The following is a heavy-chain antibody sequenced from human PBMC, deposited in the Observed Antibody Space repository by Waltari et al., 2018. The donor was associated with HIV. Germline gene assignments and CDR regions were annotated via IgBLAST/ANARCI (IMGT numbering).Heavy chain of an antibody. Sequence: VRLVESGGALVRPGGAVSLSCTAPGFTAGNSSMTWFRHASGKGLEWVSTVYSDGTTVYADSVKGRFSTSRDTSKNILHLLMDSLRVDDTAVYYCAREVFYYDNSGHPGWFDPWGQGTLVAVSS. CDR1: GFTAGNSS. J-gene: IGHJ5*02. CDR3: AREVFYYDNSGHPGWFDP. V-gene: IGHV3-66*01. CDR2: VYSDGTT. D-gene: IGHD3-22*01.